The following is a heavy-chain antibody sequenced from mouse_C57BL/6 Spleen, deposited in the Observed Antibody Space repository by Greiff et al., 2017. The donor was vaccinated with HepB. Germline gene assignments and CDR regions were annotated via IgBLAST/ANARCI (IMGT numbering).Heavy chain of an antibody. CDR1: GYAFSSSW. V-gene: IGHV1-82*01. Sequence: VKLMESGPELVKPGASVKISCKASGYAFSSSWMNWVKQRPGKGLEWIGRIYPGDGDTNYNGKFKGKATLTADKSSSTAYMRLSSLTSVDSAVYFCARSWDAYWGQGTLVTVSA. CDR3: ARSWDAY. D-gene: IGHD4-1*01. CDR2: IYPGDGDT. J-gene: IGHJ3*01.